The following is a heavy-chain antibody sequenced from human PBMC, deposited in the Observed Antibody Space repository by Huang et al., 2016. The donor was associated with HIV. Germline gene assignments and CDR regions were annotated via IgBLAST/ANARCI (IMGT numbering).Heavy chain of an antibody. Sequence: EVQLLESGGDLVQPGGSLRLSCAASRFTFSRCAMSGVRQAPGKGLEGVSTISGNGLSTYYADAVKGRFTISRGNSKNTLYLQMNSLRDEDTAVYYCAKGGDYVYNWFDPWGQGTLVTVSS. V-gene: IGHV3-23*01. CDR3: AKGGDYVYNWFDP. CDR1: RFTFSRCA. J-gene: IGHJ5*02. D-gene: IGHD4-17*01. CDR2: ISGNGLST.